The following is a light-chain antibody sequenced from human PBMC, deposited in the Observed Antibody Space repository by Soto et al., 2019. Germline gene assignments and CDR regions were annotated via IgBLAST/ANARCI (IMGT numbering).Light chain of an antibody. CDR2: TND. Sequence: QSALTQPPSASGTPGQTVTISCSGSSSNIGTSSVHWYKHLPGTAPKPLIYTNDQRPSGVPDRFSGSKSGTSASLAISGLHSEDEADYYCAVWINSLNGHFFGAGTKVAV. CDR3: AVWINSLNGHF. J-gene: IGLJ1*01. V-gene: IGLV1-44*01. CDR1: SSNIGTSS.